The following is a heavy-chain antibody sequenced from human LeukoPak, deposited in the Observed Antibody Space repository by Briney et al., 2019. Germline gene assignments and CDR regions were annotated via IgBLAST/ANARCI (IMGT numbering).Heavy chain of an antibody. D-gene: IGHD3-3*01. J-gene: IGHJ6*02. CDR3: ARDGARTYYDFWSGYYTGVYYYYGMDV. V-gene: IGHV1-8*01. CDR2: MNPNSGNT. CDR1: GYTFTSYY. Sequence: ASVKVSCKASGYTFTSYYINWVRQATGQGLEWRGWMNPNSGNTGYAQKFQRRVTITRNTSISTAYMELGSLRSEDTAVYYCARDGARTYYDFWSGYYTGVYYYYGMDVWGQGTTVTVSS.